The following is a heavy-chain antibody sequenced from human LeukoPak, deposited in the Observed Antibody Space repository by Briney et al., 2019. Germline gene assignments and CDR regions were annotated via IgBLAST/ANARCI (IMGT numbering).Heavy chain of an antibody. CDR1: GFDFSSNW. CDR3: ARLGARQVLDY. D-gene: IGHD4-17*01. J-gene: IGHJ4*02. CDR2: IKQDGGEK. Sequence: PGGSLRLSCAASGFDFSSNWMHWVRQAPGKGLEWVANIKQDGGEKYYVDSVKGRFTISRDNAKNSLYLQMNSLRAEDTAVYYCARLGARQVLDYWGQGTLVTVSS. V-gene: IGHV3-7*01.